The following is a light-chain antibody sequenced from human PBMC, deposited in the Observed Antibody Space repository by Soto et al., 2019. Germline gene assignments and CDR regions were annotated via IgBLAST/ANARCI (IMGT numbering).Light chain of an antibody. CDR2: EVN. J-gene: IGLJ1*01. CDR1: SSDVGAYKY. Sequence: QSALTQPASVSGSPGQSITISCTGTSSDVGAYKYVSWYQQHPDKAPKLIIYEVNNRPSRVSNRFSGSKSGNTASLTISGLQAEDEADYYCSSCTSSSTLYVFGTGTKVTVL. V-gene: IGLV2-14*01. CDR3: SSCTSSSTLYV.